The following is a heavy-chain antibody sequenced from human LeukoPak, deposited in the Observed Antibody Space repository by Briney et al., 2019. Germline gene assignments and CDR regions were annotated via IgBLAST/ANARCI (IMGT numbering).Heavy chain of an antibody. CDR3: ARGYSSLDP. CDR1: GFTFSSYA. V-gene: IGHV3-23*01. J-gene: IGHJ5*02. CDR2: ISSTGGST. Sequence: GRSLRLSCAASGFTFSSYAMSWVRQAPGKGLEWVSGISSTGGSTYYADSVKGRFTISRDNSKNTLYLHMNSLTAEDTAVYYCARGYSSLDPWGQGTLVTVSS. D-gene: IGHD6-19*01.